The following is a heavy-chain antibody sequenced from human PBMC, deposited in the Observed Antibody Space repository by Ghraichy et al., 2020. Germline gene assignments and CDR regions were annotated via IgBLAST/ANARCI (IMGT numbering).Heavy chain of an antibody. D-gene: IGHD4-11*01. Sequence: SETLSLTCTVSGGSISSYYWSWIRQPPGKGLEWIGYIYYSGSTNYNPSLKSRVTISVDTSKNQFSLKLSSVTAADTAVYYCARLGGKDYSKTHYYYYYGMDVWGQGTTVTVSS. CDR1: GGSISSYY. CDR2: IYYSGST. V-gene: IGHV4-59*08. CDR3: ARLGGKDYSKTHYYYYYGMDV. J-gene: IGHJ6*02.